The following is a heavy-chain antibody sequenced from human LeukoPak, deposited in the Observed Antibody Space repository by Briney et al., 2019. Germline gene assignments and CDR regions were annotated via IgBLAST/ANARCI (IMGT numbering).Heavy chain of an antibody. J-gene: IGHJ4*02. CDR3: CTSPSFGSSWYQFNY. V-gene: IGHV3-23*01. Sequence: GGSLRLSCAASGFTFSNYGMSWVRQAPGKGLEWVSAISGRDGRTYYTDSVKGRFTISRDNSKNTLYLQMNSLRAEDTAVYYCCTSPSFGSSWYQFNYWGQGALVTVSS. CDR2: ISGRDGRT. D-gene: IGHD6-13*01. CDR1: GFTFSNYG.